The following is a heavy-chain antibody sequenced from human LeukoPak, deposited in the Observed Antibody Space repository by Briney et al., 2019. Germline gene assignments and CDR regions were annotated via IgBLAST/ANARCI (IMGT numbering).Heavy chain of an antibody. J-gene: IGHJ4*02. CDR2: FDREDGET. CDR3: ATVGYSYDAFDY. Sequence: ASVKVSCKVSGYTLTEISLHWVRQAPGKGLEWMGGFDREDGETMYAQKFQGRVTMTEDTSTDTAFMELSSLRSEDTAVYYCATVGYSYDAFDYWGQGTLVIVSS. CDR1: GYTLTEIS. D-gene: IGHD5-18*01. V-gene: IGHV1-24*01.